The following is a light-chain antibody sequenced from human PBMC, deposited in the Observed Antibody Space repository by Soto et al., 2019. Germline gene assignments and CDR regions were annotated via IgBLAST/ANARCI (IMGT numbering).Light chain of an antibody. CDR2: NVS. V-gene: IGLV2-14*01. Sequence: QSVLTQPASVSGSPGQSITISCTGTSSDVGAYNYVSWYQQHPGKAPKLIIYNVSNRPSGVSNRFSGSKSANTASLTIFGLHAEDEADYYCSSFIDSTTVLFGGGTKLTVL. J-gene: IGLJ2*01. CDR3: SSFIDSTTVL. CDR1: SSDVGAYNY.